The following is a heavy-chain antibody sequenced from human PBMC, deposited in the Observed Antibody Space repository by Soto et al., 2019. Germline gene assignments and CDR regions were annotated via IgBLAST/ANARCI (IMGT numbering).Heavy chain of an antibody. CDR2: FDPEDGEA. D-gene: IGHD3-16*01. CDR1: GYTFTSYY. Sequence: ASVKVSCKASGYTFTSYYMHWVRQAPGKGLEWMGGFDPEDGEAIYAQKFQGRVTMTEDTSTDTAYMELSSLRSEDTAVYYCARAGGDGYNDYFDYWGQGTLVTVSS. V-gene: IGHV1-24*01. CDR3: ARAGGDGYNDYFDY. J-gene: IGHJ4*02.